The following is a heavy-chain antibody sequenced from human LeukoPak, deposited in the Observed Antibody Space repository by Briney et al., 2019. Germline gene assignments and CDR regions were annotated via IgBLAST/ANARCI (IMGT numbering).Heavy chain of an antibody. Sequence: PGGSLRLSCAASGFTFSSYWMHWVRQAPGKGLVWVSRINSDGSSTSYADSVKGRFTISRDNAKNTLYLQVNSLRAEDTAVYFCARGYSTSGSSSLYLQDWGQGTLVTVSP. V-gene: IGHV3-74*01. J-gene: IGHJ1*01. D-gene: IGHD6-6*01. CDR2: INSDGSST. CDR1: GFTFSSYW. CDR3: ARGYSTSGSSSLYLQD.